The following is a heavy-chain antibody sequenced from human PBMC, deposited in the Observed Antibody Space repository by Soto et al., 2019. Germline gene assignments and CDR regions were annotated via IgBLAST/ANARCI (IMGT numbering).Heavy chain of an antibody. Sequence: SETLSLTCTVSGGSISSYYWSWIRQPPGKGLEWIGYIYYSGSTNYNPPLKSRVTISVDTSKNQFSLKLSSLTAADTAVYYCARVRGGRNYLDYWGQGTLVTVSS. CDR3: ARVRGGRNYLDY. CDR1: GGSISSYY. D-gene: IGHD6-25*01. V-gene: IGHV4-59*01. CDR2: IYYSGST. J-gene: IGHJ4*02.